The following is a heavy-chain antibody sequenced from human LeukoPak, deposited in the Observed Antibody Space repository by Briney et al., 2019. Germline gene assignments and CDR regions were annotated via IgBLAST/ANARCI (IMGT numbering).Heavy chain of an antibody. D-gene: IGHD1-26*01. CDR3: ARGGHGAADQ. CDR2: ISPSTTHT. Sequence: KSGGSLRLSCAASGFTFSDYYMSWSRQAPGNGLEWLSYISPSTTHTSYADSVKGRFTISRDNAKNLLFLQMNSLRAEDTAVYYCARGGHGAADQWGQGTLVTVSS. J-gene: IGHJ5*02. CDR1: GFTFSDYY. V-gene: IGHV3-11*05.